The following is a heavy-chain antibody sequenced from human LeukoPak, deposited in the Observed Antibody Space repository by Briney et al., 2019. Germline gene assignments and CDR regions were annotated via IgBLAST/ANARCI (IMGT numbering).Heavy chain of an antibody. J-gene: IGHJ6*03. CDR3: ARRDYNYYYYMDV. Sequence: PGGSLRLSCAASGFTFSSYWMSWVRQAPGKGLEWVSYISSSSTIYYADSVKGRFTISRDNAKNSLYLQMNSLRAEDTAVYYCARRDYNYYYYMDVWGKGTTVTVSS. D-gene: IGHD4-11*01. CDR2: ISSSSTI. CDR1: GFTFSSYW. V-gene: IGHV3-48*01.